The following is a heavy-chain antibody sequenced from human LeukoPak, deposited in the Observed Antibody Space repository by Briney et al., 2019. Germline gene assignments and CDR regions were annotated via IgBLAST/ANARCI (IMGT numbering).Heavy chain of an antibody. Sequence: GGSRRLSWAASGFTFGSYAMHGVRQAPGEGLEGLAVISDEGSNKYYADSVKGRFTISRDNSKNTLYLQMISLRAEDTAVYYCARDRLRYDILTGYYGGYYYYGMDVWGQGTTVTVSS. CDR1: GFTFGSYA. CDR3: ARDRLRYDILTGYYGGYYYYGMDV. CDR2: ISDEGSNK. D-gene: IGHD3-9*01. V-gene: IGHV3-30*04. J-gene: IGHJ6*02.